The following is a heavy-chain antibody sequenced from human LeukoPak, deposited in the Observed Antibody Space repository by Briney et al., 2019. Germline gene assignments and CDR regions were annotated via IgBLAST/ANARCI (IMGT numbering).Heavy chain of an antibody. J-gene: IGHJ4*02. Sequence: PGGSLRLSCAASGFTFSAYSMNWVRQAPGKGLEWVSSISSSSSYIYYADSVKGRFTISRDNAKNSLYLQMNSLRVEDTAVYFCARVLPYGSACFEYWGQGTLVTVPS. V-gene: IGHV3-21*06. CDR1: GFTFSAYS. CDR2: ISSSSSYI. D-gene: IGHD6-25*01. CDR3: ARVLPYGSACFEY.